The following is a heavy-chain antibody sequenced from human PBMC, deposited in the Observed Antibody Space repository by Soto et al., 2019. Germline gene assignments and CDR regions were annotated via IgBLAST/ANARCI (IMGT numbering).Heavy chain of an antibody. Sequence: ESGGGLVKPGGSLTLSCEVSGFTFSDFAMTWIRQAPGKGLEWVSYISSTGTTAYYAASVKGRFTISRDNAKKSLFLQMNSLKVEDTAVYYCAEGGYDLGYWGQGTLVTVAS. CDR3: AEGGYDLGY. CDR1: GFTFSDFA. D-gene: IGHD5-12*01. V-gene: IGHV3-11*01. J-gene: IGHJ4*02. CDR2: ISSTGTTA.